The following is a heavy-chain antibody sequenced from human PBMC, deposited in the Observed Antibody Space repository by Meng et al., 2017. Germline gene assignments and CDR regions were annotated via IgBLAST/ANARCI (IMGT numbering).Heavy chain of an antibody. V-gene: IGHV1-8*01. Sequence: VRRGQVGAEVKKPGASVKVSFKASGYTFTSYDINWVRQATGQGLEWMGWMNPNSGNTGYAQKFQGRVTMTRNTSISTAYMELSRLRSDDTAVYYCARDLNYYDSSGYSSLFDYWGQGTLVTVSS. CDR3: ARDLNYYDSSGYSSLFDY. D-gene: IGHD3-22*01. CDR1: GYTFTSYD. CDR2: MNPNSGNT. J-gene: IGHJ4*02.